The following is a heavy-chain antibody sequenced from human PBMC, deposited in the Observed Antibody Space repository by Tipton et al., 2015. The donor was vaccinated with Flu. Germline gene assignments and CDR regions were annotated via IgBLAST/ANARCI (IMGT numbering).Heavy chain of an antibody. CDR2: IYTSGST. Sequence: TLSLTCTVSGGSISSYYWSWIRQPAGKGLEWIGRIYTSGSTNYNPSLKSRVTMSVDTSKNQFSLKLSSVTAADTALYYCARDSQQLVHRYYYYGMDVWGHGTTVTVSS. V-gene: IGHV4-4*07. CDR3: ARDSQQLVHRYYYYGMDV. CDR1: GGSISSYY. J-gene: IGHJ6*02. D-gene: IGHD6-13*01.